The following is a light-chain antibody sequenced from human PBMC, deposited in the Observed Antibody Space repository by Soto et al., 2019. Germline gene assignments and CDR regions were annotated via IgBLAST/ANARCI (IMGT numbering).Light chain of an antibody. CDR2: DAS. V-gene: IGKV1-5*01. J-gene: IGKJ1*01. CDR1: QRISSW. Sequence: DIPMTQSPSTLSASVGDRVTITCRASQRISSWLAWYQQKPGKAPKLLIYDASSLESGVPSRFSGSGSGTEFTLTISSLQPDDFATYSCQQYNSYTWTFGQGTKVEIK. CDR3: QQYNSYTWT.